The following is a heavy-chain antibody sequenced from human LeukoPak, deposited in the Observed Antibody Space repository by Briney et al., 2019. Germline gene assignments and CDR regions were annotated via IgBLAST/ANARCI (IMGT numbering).Heavy chain of an antibody. D-gene: IGHD3-16*01. CDR3: AKGMMTVSDY. CDR2: ISSSSSTI. J-gene: IGHJ4*02. V-gene: IGHV3-48*01. Sequence: PGGSLRLSCAASGFTFSSYSMNWVRQAPGKGLEWVSYISSSSSTIYYADSVKGRFTISRDNSKNTLYLQMNSLRAEDTAVYYCAKGMMTVSDYWGQGTLVTVSS. CDR1: GFTFSSYS.